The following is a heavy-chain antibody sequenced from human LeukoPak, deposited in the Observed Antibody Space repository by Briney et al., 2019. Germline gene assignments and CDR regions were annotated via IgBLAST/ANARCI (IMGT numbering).Heavy chain of an antibody. J-gene: IGHJ1*01. CDR2: IYSSGST. V-gene: IGHV4-61*02. Sequence: SQTLSLTCAVSGDSIDNPTLYWSWIRQPAGKGLEWIGRIYSSGSTNYNPSLQSRLTISVDSSKNQFSLKLNSVTAADTAVYFCVGIVITELRVEHWGQGTLVSVSS. CDR1: GDSIDNPTLY. CDR3: VGIVITELRVEH. D-gene: IGHD3-22*01.